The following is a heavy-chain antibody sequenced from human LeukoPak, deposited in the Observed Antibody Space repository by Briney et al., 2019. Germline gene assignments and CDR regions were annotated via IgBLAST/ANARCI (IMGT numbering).Heavy chain of an antibody. J-gene: IGHJ6*04. CDR1: GYTFTSYA. D-gene: IGHD1-1*01. V-gene: IGHV1-3*01. Sequence: ASVKVSCKASGYTFTSYAIRWDRQGPGQRLELMGWINAGNGNTKYSQKFQGRVTITRDTSASTAYMELSSLRSEDTAVYYCAREGTPVQLERERYYYYGMDVWGKGTTVTVSS. CDR3: AREGTPVQLERERYYYYGMDV. CDR2: INAGNGNT.